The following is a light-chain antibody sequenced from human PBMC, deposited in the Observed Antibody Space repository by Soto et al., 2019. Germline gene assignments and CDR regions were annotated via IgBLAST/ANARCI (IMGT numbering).Light chain of an antibody. Sequence: EIVLTQSPGTLSLSPGERATLSCRASQSVSSSYLAWYQQKPGQAPRLLIYGASSRATGIPDRFSGSGSGTDFTLTISRLEPEDFAVYYCQQYGSSHPYTSGQGTKLEIK. CDR3: QQYGSSHPYT. J-gene: IGKJ2*01. V-gene: IGKV3-20*01. CDR2: GAS. CDR1: QSVSSSY.